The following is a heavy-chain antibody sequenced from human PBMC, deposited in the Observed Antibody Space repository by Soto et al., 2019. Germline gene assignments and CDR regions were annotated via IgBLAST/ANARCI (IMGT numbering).Heavy chain of an antibody. CDR2: IYHGGTT. Sequence: WETLSLTCTVSGYSTSSGSYWAWIRQPPGEGPECIASIYHGGTTFYNPSLKSRITISVDTSNNQFSLKLTSVTAADTAVYYCARVHVMVVAGSTFDYWGHGTLVTVSS. D-gene: IGHD6-19*01. CDR3: ARVHVMVVAGSTFDY. V-gene: IGHV4-38-2*02. CDR1: GYSTSSGSY. J-gene: IGHJ4*01.